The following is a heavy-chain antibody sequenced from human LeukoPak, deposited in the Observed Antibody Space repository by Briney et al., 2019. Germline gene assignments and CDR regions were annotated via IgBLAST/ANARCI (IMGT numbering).Heavy chain of an antibody. CDR3: ARVRYYEGSGYYEY. J-gene: IGHJ4*02. CDR1: GYTLTDYY. V-gene: IGHV1-2*06. CDR2: INPNSGGT. D-gene: IGHD3-22*01. Sequence: ASVKVSCKASGYTLTDYYMHWVRQAPGQGLEWMGRINPNSGGTNYAQKFQGRVTMTRDTSISTVYMELSRLRSDDTAVYYCARVRYYEGSGYYEYWGQGTLVTVSS.